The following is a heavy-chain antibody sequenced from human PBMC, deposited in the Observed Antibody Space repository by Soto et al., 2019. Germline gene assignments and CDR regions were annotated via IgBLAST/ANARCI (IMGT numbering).Heavy chain of an antibody. CDR1: GGSISSGGYS. CDR3: ARDLWGYCGADCYPLDV. V-gene: IGHV4-30-2*01. D-gene: IGHD2-21*02. J-gene: IGHJ6*02. CDR2: IYHSGST. Sequence: PSETLSLTCAVSGGSISSGGYSWSWIRQAPGKGLEWIGYIYHSGSTIYNPSLKSRVTISVDASKNQFSLKLNSVTAADTAVYYCARDLWGYCGADCYPLDVWGQGTTVTVSS.